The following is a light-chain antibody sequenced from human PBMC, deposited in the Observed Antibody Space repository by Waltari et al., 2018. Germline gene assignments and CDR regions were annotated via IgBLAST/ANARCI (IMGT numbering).Light chain of an antibody. V-gene: IGLV3-19*01. CDR3: NSRDSSGNHVL. CDR1: SLRTYY. J-gene: IGLJ2*01. CDR2: GKN. Sequence: SSELTQDPAVSVALGQTVRITCQGDSLRTYYASWYQQKPGQAPILVIYGKNNRPSGIPHRCSGSNSGNTATLTISGAQAEDEADYYCNSRDSSGNHVLFGGGTKLTVL.